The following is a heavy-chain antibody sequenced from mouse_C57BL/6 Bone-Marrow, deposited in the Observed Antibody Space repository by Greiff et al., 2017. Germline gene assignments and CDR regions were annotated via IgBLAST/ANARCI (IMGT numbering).Heavy chain of an antibody. V-gene: IGHV1-76*01. J-gene: IGHJ4*01. D-gene: IGHD2-14*01. CDR2: IYPGRGNT. CDR3: ARKVRRNYAMDY. Sequence: QVQLQQPGAELVRPGASVKLSCKASGYTFTDYYINWVKQRPGQGLEWIARIYPGRGNTYYNEKFKGKATLTAEKSSSTAYMQLSSLTAEDSAVYLCARKVRRNYAMDYWGQGTSVTVSS. CDR1: GYTFTDYY.